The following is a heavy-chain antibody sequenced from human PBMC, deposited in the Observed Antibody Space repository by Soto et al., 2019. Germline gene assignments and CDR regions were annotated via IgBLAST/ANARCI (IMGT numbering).Heavy chain of an antibody. CDR3: AKDPRRYCSSTSCPAHYYYYGMDV. D-gene: IGHD2-2*01. CDR1: GFAFISYA. CDR2: ISGSGGST. J-gene: IGHJ6*02. Sequence: GSLRLSCAASGFAFISYAMIFVRHSPCKWREWVSAISGSGGSTYYADSVKGRFTISRDNSKNTLYLQMNSLRAEDTAVYYCAKDPRRYCSSTSCPAHYYYYGMDVWGQGTTVTVSS. V-gene: IGHV3-23*01.